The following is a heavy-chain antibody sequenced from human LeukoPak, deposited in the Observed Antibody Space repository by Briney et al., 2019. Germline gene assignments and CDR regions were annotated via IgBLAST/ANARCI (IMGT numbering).Heavy chain of an antibody. D-gene: IGHD3-22*01. V-gene: IGHV1-69*05. J-gene: IGHJ4*02. CDR2: IIPIFGTA. CDR1: GGTFSSYA. Sequence: SVKVSCKASGGTFSSYAISWVRQAPGQGLEWMGGIIPIFGTANYAQKFQGRVTITTDESASTAYMELSSLRSEDTAVYYCASGYYDSSGYYSGPLDYWGQGTLVTVSS. CDR3: ASGYYDSSGYYSGPLDY.